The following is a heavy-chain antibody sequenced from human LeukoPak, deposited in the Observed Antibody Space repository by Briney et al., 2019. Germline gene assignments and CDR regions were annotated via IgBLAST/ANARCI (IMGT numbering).Heavy chain of an antibody. D-gene: IGHD2-2*01. CDR3: ARDPRDIVVVPAATGWNWFDP. Sequence: GGSLRLSCAASGFTFSDYYMSWIRQAPGKGLEWVSYISSSGSTIYYADSVKGRFTISRDNAKNSLYLQMNSLRAEDTAVYYCARDPRDIVVVPAATGWNWFDPWGQGTLVTVSS. CDR1: GFTFSDYY. CDR2: ISSSGSTI. J-gene: IGHJ5*02. V-gene: IGHV3-11*01.